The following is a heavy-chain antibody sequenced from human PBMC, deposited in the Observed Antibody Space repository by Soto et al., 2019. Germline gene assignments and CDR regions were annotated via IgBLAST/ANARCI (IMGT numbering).Heavy chain of an antibody. J-gene: IGHJ4*02. V-gene: IGHV3-30*18. Sequence: QVQLVESGGGVVQPGRSLRLSCAASGFTFSSYGMHWVRQAPDKGLEWVAVISYDGSNKYYADSVKGRFTISRDNTKNTLNRQKNSLRAEDTAVYYCAKERDTAMVTGVDYWGQGTLVTVSA. CDR2: ISYDGSNK. CDR3: AKERDTAMVTGVDY. CDR1: GFTFSSYG. D-gene: IGHD5-18*01.